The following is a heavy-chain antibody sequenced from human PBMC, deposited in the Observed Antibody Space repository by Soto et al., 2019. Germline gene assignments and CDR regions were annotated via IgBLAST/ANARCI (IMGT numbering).Heavy chain of an antibody. V-gene: IGHV1-3*01. CDR2: INAGNGNT. Sequence: ASVKVSCKASGYTFTSYAMHWVRQAPGQRLEWMGWINAGNGNTKYSQKFQGRVTITRDTSASTAYMELSSLRSEDTAVYYCASLYCSSTSCHSDMGRYWGQGTLVTVSS. CDR3: ASLYCSSTSCHSDMGRY. CDR1: GYTFTSYA. D-gene: IGHD2-2*01. J-gene: IGHJ4*02.